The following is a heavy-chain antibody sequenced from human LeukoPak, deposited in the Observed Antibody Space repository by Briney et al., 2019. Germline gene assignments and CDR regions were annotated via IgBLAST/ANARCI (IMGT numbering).Heavy chain of an antibody. CDR2: MNPNTGDT. V-gene: IGHV1-8*01. J-gene: IGHJ6*03. CDR3: ARLGSEWFHFYYMDV. CDR1: GYTFASYD. D-gene: IGHD3-3*01. Sequence: ASVKVSCKASGYTFASYDINWVRQAPGQGLEWMGWMNPNTGDTGYAQKFQGRVTMTRNTSISTAYMELSSLRSEDTAVYYCARLGSEWFHFYYMDVWGKGTTVIVSS.